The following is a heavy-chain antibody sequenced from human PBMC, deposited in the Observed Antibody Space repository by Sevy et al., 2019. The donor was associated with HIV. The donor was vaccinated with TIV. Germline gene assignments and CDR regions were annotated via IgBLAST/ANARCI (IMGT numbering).Heavy chain of an antibody. V-gene: IGHV3-7*01. Sequence: GGSLRLSCAASGFSLNNYWMSWVRQAPGKGLEWVANIKQDGSGTYNVDTGKGRFTISRDNARNFLNLQMNSLRAEDTARYYGVRAVAADGSFWGQGTLVTVSS. CDR2: IKQDGSGT. CDR1: GFSLNNYW. CDR3: VRAVAADGSF. D-gene: IGHD6-13*01. J-gene: IGHJ4*02.